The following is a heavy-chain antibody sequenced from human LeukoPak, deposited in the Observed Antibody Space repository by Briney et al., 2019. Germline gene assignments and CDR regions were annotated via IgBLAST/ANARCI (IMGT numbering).Heavy chain of an antibody. Sequence: SETLSLTCTVSGGSISSYYLSWIRQPAGKGLEWIGCIYTSGSTNYNPSLKSRVTMSVDTSKNQFSLKLSSVTAADTAVYYCARDYSYYYGSGSFDYYYYYMDVWGKGTTLTVSS. CDR3: ARDYSYYYGSGSFDYYYYYMDV. J-gene: IGHJ6*03. CDR1: GGSISSYY. CDR2: IYTSGST. V-gene: IGHV4-4*07. D-gene: IGHD3-10*01.